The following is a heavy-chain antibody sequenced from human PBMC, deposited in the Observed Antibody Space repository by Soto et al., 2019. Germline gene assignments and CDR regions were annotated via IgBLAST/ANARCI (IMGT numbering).Heavy chain of an antibody. V-gene: IGHV1-18*04. CDR2: INPYNGNT. Sequence: GASVKVSCKASGYTFTGYYMHWVRQAPGQGLEWMGWINPYNGNTNYAQKLQGRVTMTTDTSTSTAYMELRSLRSDDTAVYYCARDPVGGNWFDPWGQGTLVTVSS. D-gene: IGHD1-26*01. CDR1: GYTFTGYY. CDR3: ARDPVGGNWFDP. J-gene: IGHJ5*02.